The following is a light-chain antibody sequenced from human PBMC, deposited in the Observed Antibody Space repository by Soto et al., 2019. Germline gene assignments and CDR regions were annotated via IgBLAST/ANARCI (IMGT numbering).Light chain of an antibody. CDR2: DAS. Sequence: DIQMTQSPSTLSASVGDRVTITCRASQSISSWLAWYQQKPGKAPKLLIYDASSLESGVPSRFSGSGSGTEFTLTISSLQPDDFATYYCQQYNSYAGCTFDQGTKLEIK. J-gene: IGKJ2*02. CDR1: QSISSW. V-gene: IGKV1-5*01. CDR3: QQYNSYAGCT.